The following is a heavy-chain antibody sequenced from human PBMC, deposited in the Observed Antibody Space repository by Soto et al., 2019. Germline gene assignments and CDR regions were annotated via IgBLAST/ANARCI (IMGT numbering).Heavy chain of an antibody. CDR1: GFTFSSHG. CDR2: ISSTSSTI. Sequence: VGSLRLSCAGSGFTFSSHGMNWVRQAPGKGLEWVSYISSTSSTIYYADSVKGRFTISRDNAKNSLYLQMNSLREDDTAVYYCASFVDYWGQGTLVTVSS. J-gene: IGHJ4*02. CDR3: ASFVDY. V-gene: IGHV3-48*02.